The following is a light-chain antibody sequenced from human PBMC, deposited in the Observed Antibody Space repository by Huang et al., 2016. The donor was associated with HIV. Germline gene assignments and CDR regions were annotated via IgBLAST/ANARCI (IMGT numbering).Light chain of an antibody. J-gene: IGKJ1*01. CDR2: RAS. CDR1: QYISNW. V-gene: IGKV1-5*03. CDR3: QQYETYSRT. Sequence: DIQMTQSPSTLSASVGDRVTITCRARQYISNWLDWDQQEPGKAPKVLIYRASTLETGVPSRFSGSGSGTEFNLTISSLQTDDSATYFCQQYETYSRTFGRGTKVEIK.